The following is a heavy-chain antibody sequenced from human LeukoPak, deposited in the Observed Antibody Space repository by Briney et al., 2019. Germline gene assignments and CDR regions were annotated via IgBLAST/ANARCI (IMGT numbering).Heavy chain of an antibody. D-gene: IGHD3-3*01. CDR1: GFTFSSYG. CDR2: ISYDGSNK. J-gene: IGHJ4*02. V-gene: IGHV3-30*03. Sequence: PGGPLRLSCAASGFTFSSYGMHWVRQAPGKGLEWVAVISYDGSNKYYADSVKGRFTISRDNSKNTLYLQMNSLRSEDTAVCYCARDLSEYDFWSGPQDYWGQGTLVTVSS. CDR3: ARDLSEYDFWSGPQDY.